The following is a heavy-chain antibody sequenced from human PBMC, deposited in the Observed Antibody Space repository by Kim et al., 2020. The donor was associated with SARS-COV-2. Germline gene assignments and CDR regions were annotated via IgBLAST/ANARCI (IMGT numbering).Heavy chain of an antibody. V-gene: IGHV1-8*01. CDR2: MNPNIGNT. Sequence: ASVKVSCKASGYSFTSHDLNWVRQATGQGLEWMGWMNPNIGNTAYAQKFQGRVTMTMDTSISTAYMELSSLTSEDTAVYYCVRRTSYYDSSGYFWDPWCQ. CDR1: GYSFTSHD. J-gene: IGHJ5*02. CDR3: VRRTSYYDSSGYFWDP. D-gene: IGHD3-22*01.